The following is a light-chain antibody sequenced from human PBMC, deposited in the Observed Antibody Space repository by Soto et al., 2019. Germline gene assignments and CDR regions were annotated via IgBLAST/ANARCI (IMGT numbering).Light chain of an antibody. CDR3: QQRSNWPPYT. CDR2: DAS. V-gene: IGKV3-11*01. J-gene: IGKJ2*01. Sequence: EVVLTQSPATLSLSPGERAILSCRASQSVSTYLGWYQQRPGQAPRLLIYDASNRATGIPARFSGSGSGTDFTLTITSLEPEDFAVYYCQQRSNWPPYTFGQGTKLELK. CDR1: QSVSTY.